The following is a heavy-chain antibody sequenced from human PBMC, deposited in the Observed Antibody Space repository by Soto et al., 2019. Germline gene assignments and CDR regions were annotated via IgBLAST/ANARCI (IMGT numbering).Heavy chain of an antibody. CDR3: ARSRRGAYSSGWYSPSGYYNYGIDV. V-gene: IGHV5-51*01. CDR1: EYSLTTYC. Sequence: PDHSLTISCKASEYSLTTYCIRWVSEILAMLMRWLGIIYPGDSDTKYSPSLQGQVSISADTSISTAYLQWTSLKASDTAMYYCARSRRGAYSSGWYSPSGYYNYGIDVWGQGT. D-gene: IGHD6-19*01. CDR2: IYPGDSDT. J-gene: IGHJ6*02.